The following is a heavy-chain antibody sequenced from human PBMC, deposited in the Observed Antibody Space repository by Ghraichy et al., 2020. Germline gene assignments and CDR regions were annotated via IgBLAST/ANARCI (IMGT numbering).Heavy chain of an antibody. D-gene: IGHD6-19*01. CDR1: GGSFSGYY. Sequence: SETLSLTCAVYGGSFSGYYWSWIRQPPGKGLEWIGEINHSGSTNYNPSLKSRVTISVDTSKNQFSLKLSSVTAADTAVYYCARGRLYSSGWYSYWGQGTLVTVSS. V-gene: IGHV4-34*01. CDR3: ARGRLYSSGWYSY. J-gene: IGHJ4*02. CDR2: INHSGST.